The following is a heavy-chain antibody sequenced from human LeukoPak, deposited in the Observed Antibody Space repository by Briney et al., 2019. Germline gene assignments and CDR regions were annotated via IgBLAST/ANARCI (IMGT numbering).Heavy chain of an antibody. J-gene: IGHJ6*02. CDR3: ARLRSGMDV. Sequence: PSETLSLTCTVSGGSISSYYWTWIRQPPGKGLEWIANVYNSGSTNYNPSLKSRVTISVDMFKNQFSLKLTSVTAADTAVYYCARLRSGMDVWGQGTTVTVSS. V-gene: IGHV4-59*01. CDR1: GGSISSYY. CDR2: VYNSGST.